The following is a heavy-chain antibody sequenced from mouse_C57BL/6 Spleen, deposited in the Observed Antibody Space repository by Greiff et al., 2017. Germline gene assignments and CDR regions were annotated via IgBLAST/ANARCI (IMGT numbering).Heavy chain of an antibody. CDR1: GYTFTSYW. V-gene: IGHV1-7*01. J-gene: IGHJ3*01. Sequence: QVQLQQSGAELAKPGASVKLSCKASGYTFTSYWMHWVKQRPGQGLEWIGYINPSSGYTKYNQKFKDKATLTAEQSASTAYMQLSSQTYEDSAVYYCARSVPWFAYGGQGTLVTVSA. CDR3: ARSVPWFAY. CDR2: INPSSGYT.